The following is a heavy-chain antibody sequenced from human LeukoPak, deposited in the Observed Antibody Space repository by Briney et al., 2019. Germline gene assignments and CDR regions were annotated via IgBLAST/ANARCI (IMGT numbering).Heavy chain of an antibody. CDR1: GFTFSSNW. D-gene: IGHD1-26*01. J-gene: IGHJ4*02. Sequence: GGSLRLSCAASGFTFSSNWMSWVRQAPGKGLEWVASIMHDGSEKNYVDSVKGRFAISRDNAESSLYLQMSSLRAEDTAVYYCVRYVPGSFVDSWGQGTLVTVSS. CDR2: IMHDGSEK. V-gene: IGHV3-7*01. CDR3: VRYVPGSFVDS.